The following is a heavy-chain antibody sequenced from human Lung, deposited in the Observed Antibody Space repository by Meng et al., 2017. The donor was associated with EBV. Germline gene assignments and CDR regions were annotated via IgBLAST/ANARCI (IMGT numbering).Heavy chain of an antibody. CDR3: ARERDTRWFDP. CDR2: IYHSGST. D-gene: IGHD5-18*01. V-gene: IGHV4-4*02. J-gene: IGHJ5*02. CDR1: GDSISSSNW. Sequence: QVQLQESRPGLVKPSETLSLTCTVSGDSISSSNWWSWVRQPPGKGLEWIGEIYHSGSTNYNPSLKSRVTISMDTSKNQFSLKLSSVTAADTAVYYCARERDTRWFDPWGRGTLVTASS.